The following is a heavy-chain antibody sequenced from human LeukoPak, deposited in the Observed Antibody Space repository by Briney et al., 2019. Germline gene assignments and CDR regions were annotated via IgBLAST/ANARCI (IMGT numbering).Heavy chain of an antibody. J-gene: IGHJ3*02. Sequence: GGSLRLSCAASGFTVSSTYMSWVRQAPGKGLEWVSAISGSGGSTYYADSVKGRFTISRDNSKNTLYLQMNSLRAEDTAVYYCAKVGPLAAMGYTFDIWGQGTMVTVSS. CDR2: ISGSGGST. D-gene: IGHD2-2*01. CDR1: GFTVSSTY. V-gene: IGHV3-23*01. CDR3: AKVGPLAAMGYTFDI.